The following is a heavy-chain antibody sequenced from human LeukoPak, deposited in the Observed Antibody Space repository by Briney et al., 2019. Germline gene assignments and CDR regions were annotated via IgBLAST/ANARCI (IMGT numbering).Heavy chain of an antibody. CDR3: ARRVPCYGMDV. CDR1: GFSFSTYE. V-gene: IGHV3-48*03. Sequence: PGGSLRLSCVASGFSFSTYEMNWVRQAPGKGLEWVSNIGDRGGPIHYADSVKGRFTISRDNAKNSLYLQMSSLRAEDTAVYYCARRVPCYGMDVWGQGTTVTVSS. J-gene: IGHJ6*02. CDR2: IGDRGGPI.